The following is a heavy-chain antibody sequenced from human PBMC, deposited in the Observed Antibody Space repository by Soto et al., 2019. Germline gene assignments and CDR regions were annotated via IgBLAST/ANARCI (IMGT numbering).Heavy chain of an antibody. CDR2: ISAYNGNT. V-gene: IGHV1-18*01. Sequence: QVQLVQSGAEVKKPGASVKVSCKASGYTFTSYGISWVRQAPGQGLEWMGWISAYNGNTNYAQKLQGRVTMTTDTYPSTAYMALRSLRSDDTAVYDCASEYYYGSGGAHWGQGTLFTVSS. D-gene: IGHD3-10*01. CDR1: GYTFTSYG. CDR3: ASEYYYGSGGAH. J-gene: IGHJ4*02.